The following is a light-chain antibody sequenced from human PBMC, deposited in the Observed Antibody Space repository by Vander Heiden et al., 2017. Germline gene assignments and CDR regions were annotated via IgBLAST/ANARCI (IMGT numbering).Light chain of an antibody. V-gene: IGLV1-40*01. CDR1: SSNIGAGYD. CDR3: QSYDSSRSGSV. CDR2: GNS. J-gene: IGLJ2*01. Sequence: QSVLTQPPSVSGAPGQRVTISCPGSSSNIGAGYDVHWYQQLPGTAPKLLIYGNSNRPSGVPDRFSGSKSGTSASLAITGLQAEDEADYYCQSYDSSRSGSVFGGGTKLTVL.